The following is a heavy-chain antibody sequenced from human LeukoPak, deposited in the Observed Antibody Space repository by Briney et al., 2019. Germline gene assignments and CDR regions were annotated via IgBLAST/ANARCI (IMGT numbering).Heavy chain of an antibody. V-gene: IGHV4-39*01. CDR3: ARHSSWYSGFDY. D-gene: IGHD6-13*01. CDR2: IYYSGST. Sequence: SQTLSLTCTVSGGSISSDDYYWGWIRQPPGKGLEWIGSIYYSGSTYYNPSLKSRVTISVDASKNQFSLKVSSVTAADTGVYYCARHSSWYSGFDYWGQGTLVTVSS. CDR1: GGSISSDDYY. J-gene: IGHJ4*02.